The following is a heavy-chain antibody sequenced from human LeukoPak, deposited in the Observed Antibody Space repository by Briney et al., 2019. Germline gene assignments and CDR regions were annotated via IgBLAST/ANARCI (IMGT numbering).Heavy chain of an antibody. CDR1: GFTVSSNY. J-gene: IGHJ4*02. CDR3: ASAVSWWLRPFDY. D-gene: IGHD5-12*01. Sequence: GGSLRLSCAASGFTVSSNYMSWVRQAPGKGLEWVSVIYSGGSTYYADSVKGRFTISRDNSKNTLYLQMNSLRAEDTAVYYCASAVSWWLRPFDYGGQGILVTVSS. V-gene: IGHV3-66*01. CDR2: IYSGGST.